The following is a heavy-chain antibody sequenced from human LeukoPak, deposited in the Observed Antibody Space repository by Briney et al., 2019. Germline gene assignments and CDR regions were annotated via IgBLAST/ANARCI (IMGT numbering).Heavy chain of an antibody. J-gene: IGHJ5*02. Sequence: PSETLSLTCTVSGGSISSYYWGWIRQPPGKGLEWIGSIYYSGSTYYNPSLKSRVTISVDTSKNQFSLKLSSVTAADTAVYYCARSRPSDPLINNRFDPWGQGTLATVSS. CDR2: IYYSGST. CDR1: GGSISSYY. CDR3: ARSRPSDPLINNRFDP. V-gene: IGHV4-39*01. D-gene: IGHD3-22*01.